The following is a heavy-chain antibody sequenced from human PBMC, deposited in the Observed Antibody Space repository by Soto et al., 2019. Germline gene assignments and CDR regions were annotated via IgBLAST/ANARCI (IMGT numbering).Heavy chain of an antibody. V-gene: IGHV1-8*01. D-gene: IGHD5-18*01. Sequence: QVQLVLSGAEVKKPGASVKVSCKASGDTFSNFDINWVRQATGQGPDWIGWMRADTGDTGHAQKLQGRISMTRDTSTSTLYMELSSLRAEATALYYCARYIYGQGSLSLGQGTLVIVSS. CDR1: GDTFSNFD. CDR2: MRADTGDT. CDR3: ARYIYGQGSLS. J-gene: IGHJ5*02.